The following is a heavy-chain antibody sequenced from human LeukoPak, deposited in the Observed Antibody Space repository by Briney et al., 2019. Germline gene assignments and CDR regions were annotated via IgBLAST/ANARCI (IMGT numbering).Heavy chain of an antibody. CDR3: ARVSRSRTNTYYFDY. CDR1: GGSISSYY. Sequence: SETLSLTCTVSGGSISSYYWSWIRQPPGKGLEWIGYIYYSGSTNYNPSLKSRVTISVDTSKNQFSLKLSSVTAADTAVYYCARVSRSRTNTYYFDYWGQGTLVTVSS. D-gene: IGHD3-10*01. CDR2: IYYSGST. J-gene: IGHJ4*02. V-gene: IGHV4-59*01.